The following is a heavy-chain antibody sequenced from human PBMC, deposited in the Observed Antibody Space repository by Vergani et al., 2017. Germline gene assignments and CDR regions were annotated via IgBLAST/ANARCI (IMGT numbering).Heavy chain of an antibody. V-gene: IGHV3-23*01. CDR3: AKGPLLRFLEWFPLHY. CDR2: ISSDGGST. Sequence: EVQLLESGGGLVQPGGSLRLSCAASGFTFSTYAMTWVRQAPGKGLEWVSTISSDGGSTYYADSVKGRFTISRDNSKNTLYLQMSSLRAEDTAVYYCAKGPLLRFLEWFPLHYWGQGTLVTVSS. D-gene: IGHD3-3*01. CDR1: GFTFSTYA. J-gene: IGHJ4*02.